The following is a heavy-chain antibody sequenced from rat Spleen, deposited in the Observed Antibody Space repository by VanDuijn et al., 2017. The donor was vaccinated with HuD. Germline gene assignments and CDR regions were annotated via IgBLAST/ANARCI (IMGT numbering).Heavy chain of an antibody. D-gene: IGHD1-5*01. CDR1: GYTITSGY. CDR3: ARRKYNMDFDY. CDR2: INFSGGT. Sequence: EIQLQESGPGLVKPSQSLSLTCSVTGYTITSGYDWSWIRRFPGNKMEWMGYINFSGGTNFNPSLKSRISISRDTSKNQFFLQLNSVTTEDTATYYCARRKYNMDFDYWGQGVMVTVSS. V-gene: IGHV3-4*01. J-gene: IGHJ2*01.